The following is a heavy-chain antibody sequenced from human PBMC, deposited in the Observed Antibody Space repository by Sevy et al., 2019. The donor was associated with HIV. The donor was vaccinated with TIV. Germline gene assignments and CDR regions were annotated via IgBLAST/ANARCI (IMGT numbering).Heavy chain of an antibody. J-gene: IGHJ3*02. Sequence: ASVKVSCKASGGTFSSYAISWVRQAPGQGLEWMGGIIPIFGTANYAQKFQGRVTITADESTSTAYMELSSPRSEDTAVYYCARGLETDDAFDIWGQGTMVTVSS. CDR3: ARGLETDDAFDI. CDR1: GGTFSSYA. D-gene: IGHD1-1*01. V-gene: IGHV1-69*13. CDR2: IIPIFGTA.